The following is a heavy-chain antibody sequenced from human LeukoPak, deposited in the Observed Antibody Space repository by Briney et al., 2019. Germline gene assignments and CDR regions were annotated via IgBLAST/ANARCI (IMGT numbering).Heavy chain of an antibody. CDR2: ISSDGTSQ. D-gene: IGHD1-26*01. CDR3: GRWASTLTFDP. CDR1: GFIFSDYW. Sequence: PGGSLRLSCVACGFIFSDYWMHWVRQAPGKGLVWVSRISSDGTSQSYADSVKGRFTISRDNAKNTLYLQINSLGAEDTAVYYCGRWASTLTFDPRGQGTRVTVSS. J-gene: IGHJ5*02. V-gene: IGHV3-74*01.